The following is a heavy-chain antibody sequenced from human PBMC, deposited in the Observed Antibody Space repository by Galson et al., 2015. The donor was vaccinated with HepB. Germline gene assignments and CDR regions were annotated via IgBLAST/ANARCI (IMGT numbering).Heavy chain of an antibody. CDR3: ARDGSSGWPNYYYYYGMDV. CDR1: GFTVSSNY. D-gene: IGHD6-19*01. Sequence: SLRLSCAASGFTVSSNYMSWVRQAPGKGLEWVSVIYSGGSTYYADSVKGRFTISRDNSKNTLYLQMNSLRAEDTAVYYCARDGSSGWPNYYYYYGMDVWGQGTTVTVSS. CDR2: IYSGGST. J-gene: IGHJ6*02. V-gene: IGHV3-66*01.